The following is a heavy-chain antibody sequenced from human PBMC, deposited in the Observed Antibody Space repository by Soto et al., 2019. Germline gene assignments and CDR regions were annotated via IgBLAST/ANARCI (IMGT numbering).Heavy chain of an antibody. D-gene: IGHD3-10*01. J-gene: IGHJ3*02. Sequence: QLQLQESGPGLVKPSETLSLTCTVSGGSISSSSYYWGWIRQPPGKGREWMGSIYYSGSTYYNPTLKSRVTISVDPSKNQFSLKMSSVTAADTAVYYCARQVNPWAQGAFDIWGQGTMVTVSS. CDR1: GGSISSSSYY. V-gene: IGHV4-39*01. CDR3: ARQVNPWAQGAFDI. CDR2: IYYSGST.